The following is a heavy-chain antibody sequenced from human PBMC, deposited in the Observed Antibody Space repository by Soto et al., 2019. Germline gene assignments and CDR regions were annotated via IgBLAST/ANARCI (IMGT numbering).Heavy chain of an antibody. Sequence: PSQTLSLTCDISGDSVSSNTAAWNWIRQSPSRGLEWLGRTYYRSRWYVDYAVFVQGRITVNADTSQNQFSLHLSSVTPEDTAVYFCARDPPITGATFDIWGQGTMVTVSS. V-gene: IGHV6-1*01. CDR3: ARDPPITGATFDI. CDR1: GDSVSSNTAA. D-gene: IGHD5-12*01. J-gene: IGHJ3*02. CDR2: TYYRSRWYV.